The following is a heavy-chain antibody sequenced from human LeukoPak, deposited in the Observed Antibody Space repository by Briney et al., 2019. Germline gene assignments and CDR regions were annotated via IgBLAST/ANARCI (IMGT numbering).Heavy chain of an antibody. Sequence: EASVKVSCKASGYTFTSYGISWERQAPGQGLEWMGWISAYNGNTNYAQKLQGRVTMTTDTSTSTAYMELRSLRSDDTAVYYCATNYGLNYYGSGSYHYWGQGTLVTVSS. CDR3: ATNYGLNYYGSGSYHY. V-gene: IGHV1-18*01. D-gene: IGHD3-10*01. J-gene: IGHJ4*02. CDR1: GYTFTSYG. CDR2: ISAYNGNT.